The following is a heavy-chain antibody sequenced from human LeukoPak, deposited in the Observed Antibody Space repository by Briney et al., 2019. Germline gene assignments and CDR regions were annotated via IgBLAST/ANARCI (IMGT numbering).Heavy chain of an antibody. CDR3: ARDHFGSGSYWPQQGAFDI. J-gene: IGHJ3*02. CDR2: FYYSGST. V-gene: IGHV4-39*07. Sequence: PSETLSLTCTVSGGSISTGSYSWGWIRQPPGKGLEWIGSFYYSGSTYYSPSFKSRVTVPVDTSKNQFSLKLSSVTAADTAVYYCARDHFGSGSYWPQQGAFDIWGQGTMVTVSS. D-gene: IGHD3-10*01. CDR1: GGSISTGSYS.